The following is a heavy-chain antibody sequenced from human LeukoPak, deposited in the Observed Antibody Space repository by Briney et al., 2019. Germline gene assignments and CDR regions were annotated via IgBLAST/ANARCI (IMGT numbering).Heavy chain of an antibody. D-gene: IGHD6-13*01. Sequence: SVKVSCKASGGTFSSYAISWVRQAPGQGLEWMGRIIPILGIANYAQKFQGRVAITADKSTSTAYMELSSLRSEDTAVYYCARGGYSSSWLFDYWGRGTLVTVSS. CDR2: IIPILGIA. CDR3: ARGGYSSSWLFDY. V-gene: IGHV1-69*04. CDR1: GGTFSSYA. J-gene: IGHJ4*02.